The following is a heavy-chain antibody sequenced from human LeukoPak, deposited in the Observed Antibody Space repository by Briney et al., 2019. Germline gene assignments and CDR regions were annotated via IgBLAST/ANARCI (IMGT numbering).Heavy chain of an antibody. Sequence: PSETLSLTCAVYGGSFSGYYWSWIRQPPGKGLEWTGEINHSGSTNYNPSLKSRVTISVDTSKNQFSLKLSSVTAADTAVYYCARAWYYYDSSGYYPFDYWGQETLVTVSS. CDR2: INHSGST. J-gene: IGHJ4*02. CDR3: ARAWYYYDSSGYYPFDY. CDR1: GGSFSGYY. D-gene: IGHD3-22*01. V-gene: IGHV4-34*01.